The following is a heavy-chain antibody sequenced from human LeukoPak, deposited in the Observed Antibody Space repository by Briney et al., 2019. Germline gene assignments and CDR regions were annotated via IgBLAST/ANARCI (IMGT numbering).Heavy chain of an antibody. CDR1: GFTFSSYG. J-gene: IGHJ4*02. CDR3: AKDSSENWDY. V-gene: IGHV3-30*18. Sequence: PGGSLRLSCAASGFTFSSYGMHWVRQAPGKGLEWVAVISYDGSNKYYADSVKGRFTISRDNPKNTLYLQMNSLRAEDTAVYYCAKDSSENWDYWGQGTLVTVSS. CDR2: ISYDGSNK. D-gene: IGHD1-1*01.